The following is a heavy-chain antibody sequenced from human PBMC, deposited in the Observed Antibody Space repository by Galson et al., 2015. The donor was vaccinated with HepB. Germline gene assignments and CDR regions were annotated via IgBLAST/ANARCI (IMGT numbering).Heavy chain of an antibody. CDR1: GYTFTSYD. D-gene: IGHD3-9*01. J-gene: IGHJ6*03. CDR2: MNPNSGNT. CDR3: ARKNGDYDILTGYYPSSTFGHYYYYMDV. Sequence: SVKVSCKASGYTFTSYDINWVRQATGQGLEWMGWMNPNSGNTGYAQKFQGRVTMTRNTSISTAYMELSSLRSEDTAVYYCARKNGDYDILTGYYPSSTFGHYYYYMDVWGKGTTVTVSS. V-gene: IGHV1-8*01.